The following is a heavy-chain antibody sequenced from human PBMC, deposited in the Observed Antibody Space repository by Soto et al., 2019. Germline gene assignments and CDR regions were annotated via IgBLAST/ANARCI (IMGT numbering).Heavy chain of an antibody. V-gene: IGHV1-69*06. CDR3: ERDHSTMVRGVMYY. D-gene: IGHD3-10*01. Sequence: QVQLVQSGAEVKKPGSSVKVSCKASGGTFSSYAISWVRQAPGQGLEWMGGIIPIFGTANYAQKFQGRVTITADKYTSTAYMELSSLSAEDTAVYYCERDHSTMVRGVMYYWGQGTLVTVSS. CDR2: IIPIFGTA. CDR1: GGTFSSYA. J-gene: IGHJ4*02.